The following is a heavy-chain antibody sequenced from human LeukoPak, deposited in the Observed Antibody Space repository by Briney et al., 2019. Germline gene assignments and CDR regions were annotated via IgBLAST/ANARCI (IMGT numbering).Heavy chain of an antibody. V-gene: IGHV1-2*04. CDR2: INPNSGGT. J-gene: IGHJ4*02. D-gene: IGHD3-10*01. CDR1: GYTFTGYY. Sequence: ASVKVSCKASGYTFTGYYMHWVRQAPGQGLEWMGWINPNSGGTNYAQKFQGWVTMTRDTSTSTAYMELSRLISDDTAVYYCARSGSGSYYVDYWGQGTLVTVSS. CDR3: ARSGSGSYYVDY.